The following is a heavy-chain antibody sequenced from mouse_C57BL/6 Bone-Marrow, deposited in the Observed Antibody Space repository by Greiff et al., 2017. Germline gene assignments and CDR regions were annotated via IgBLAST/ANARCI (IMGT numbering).Heavy chain of an antibody. CDR3: AEGMDY. V-gene: IGHV1-59*01. Sequence: VQLQQPGAELVRPGTSVKLSCKASGYTFTSYWMHWVKQRPGQGLEWIGVIDPSDSYTNYNQKFKGKATLTVDTSSSTAYMQLSSLTSEDSAVYYCAEGMDYWGQGTSVTVSS. CDR2: IDPSDSYT. J-gene: IGHJ4*01. CDR1: GYTFTSYW.